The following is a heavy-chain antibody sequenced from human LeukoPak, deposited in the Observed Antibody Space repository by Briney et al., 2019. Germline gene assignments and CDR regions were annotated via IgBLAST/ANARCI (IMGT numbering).Heavy chain of an antibody. J-gene: IGHJ4*02. V-gene: IGHV3-21*01. CDR2: ISSSSSYI. CDR1: GFTFSSYS. CDR3: ARESPGYGDSPLDY. Sequence: GGSLRLSCAASGFTFSSYSMNWVRQAPGKGLEWVSSISSSSSYIYYADSVKGRFTISRDNAKNSLYLQMNSLRAEDTAVYYCARESPGYGDSPLDYWGQGTLVTVSS. D-gene: IGHD4-17*01.